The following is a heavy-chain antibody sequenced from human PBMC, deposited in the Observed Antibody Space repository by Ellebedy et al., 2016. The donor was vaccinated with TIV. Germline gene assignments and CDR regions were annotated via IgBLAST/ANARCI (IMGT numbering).Heavy chain of an antibody. D-gene: IGHD5-18*01. CDR1: GFTFSDYY. CDR3: AKSGAYSYD. Sequence: GESLKISCAASGFTFSDYYMTWIRQAPGKGLEWVSYISGSGNTIYYADSVEGRFTISRDNAKNSLYLQINSLRAEDTAVYYCAKSGAYSYDWGQGTLVTVSS. CDR2: ISGSGNTI. J-gene: IGHJ4*02. V-gene: IGHV3-11*01.